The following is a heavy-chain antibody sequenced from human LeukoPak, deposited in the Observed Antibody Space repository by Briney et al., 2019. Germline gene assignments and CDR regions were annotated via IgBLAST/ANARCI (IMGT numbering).Heavy chain of an antibody. CDR3: AKETYSSGWYPHFDY. D-gene: IGHD6-19*01. CDR2: ISGSGGNT. CDR1: GFTFSSYA. V-gene: IGHV3-23*01. J-gene: IGHJ4*02. Sequence: GESLTLSCVASGFTFSSYAMSWVSPPPGKGLEWVSGISGSGGNTYYADSVKGRFTLSRNNSKNTLLLQMNTLRAEDTAEYYSAKETYSSGWYPHFDYWGQGTLVTVSS.